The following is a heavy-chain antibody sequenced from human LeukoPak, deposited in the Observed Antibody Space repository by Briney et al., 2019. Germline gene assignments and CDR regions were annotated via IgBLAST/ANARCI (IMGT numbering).Heavy chain of an antibody. CDR3: ARQSYYGYDY. Sequence: SETLSLTCTVSGGSISSYYWNWIRQPPGKVLEWIGEINHTGSTKYNPSLKSRVTISVDTSKNQFSLKLSSVTAADAAVYYCARQSYYGYDYWGQGTLVTVSS. CDR2: INHTGST. D-gene: IGHD3-22*01. J-gene: IGHJ4*02. V-gene: IGHV4-34*01. CDR1: GGSISSYY.